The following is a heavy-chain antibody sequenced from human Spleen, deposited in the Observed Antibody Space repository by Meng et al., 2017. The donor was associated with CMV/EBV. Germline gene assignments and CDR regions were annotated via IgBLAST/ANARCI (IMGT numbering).Heavy chain of an antibody. V-gene: IGHV3-21*04. J-gene: IGHJ4*02. D-gene: IGHD4-17*01. Sequence: GGSLRLSCAASGFTFSSYTMNWVRQAPGKGLEWVSCISSRSSYIDYADSVKGRFTISRDNAKNSLYLQMDNLGTEDTALYYCVRDRNYGVYLGSDYWGQGTLVTVSS. CDR2: ISSRSSYI. CDR3: VRDRNYGVYLGSDY. CDR1: GFTFSSYT.